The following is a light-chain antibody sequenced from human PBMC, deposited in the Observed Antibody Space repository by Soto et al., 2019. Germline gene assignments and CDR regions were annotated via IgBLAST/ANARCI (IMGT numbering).Light chain of an antibody. Sequence: QSVLTQPPSASGTPGQRVTISCSGSSSNIGSNTVNWYQQLPGTAPKLLIYSYNQRPSGVPDRFSGSKSVTSASLAISGLQSDDEADYYCAACDDSLNGYVFGTGTKLTVL. CDR1: SSNIGSNT. J-gene: IGLJ1*01. CDR3: AACDDSLNGYV. CDR2: SYN. V-gene: IGLV1-44*01.